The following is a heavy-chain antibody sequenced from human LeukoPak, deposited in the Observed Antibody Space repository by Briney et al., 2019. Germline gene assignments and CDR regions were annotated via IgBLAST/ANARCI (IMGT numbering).Heavy chain of an antibody. CDR1: GLTFSSYA. D-gene: IGHD5-24*01. CDR3: AKDRAGDGYNYGLVDY. Sequence: GGSLRLSCAASGLTFSSYAMNWVRQAPGKGLEWVSGIRGSGGSTYYADSVKGRFTISRDNSKNTLFLQMNSLRAEDTAVYYCAKDRAGDGYNYGLVDYWGQGILVTVSS. CDR2: IRGSGGST. J-gene: IGHJ4*02. V-gene: IGHV3-23*01.